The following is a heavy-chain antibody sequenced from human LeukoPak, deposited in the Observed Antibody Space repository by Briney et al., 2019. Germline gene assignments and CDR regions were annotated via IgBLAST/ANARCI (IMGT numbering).Heavy chain of an antibody. D-gene: IGHD6-19*01. CDR3: AKGIKQWLVIVD. V-gene: IGHV3-23*01. Sequence: PGGSLRLSCAASGFTFSTYWMSWVRQAPGKGLEWVSAISGSGGSTYYADSVKGRFTISRDNSKNTLYLQMNSLRAEDTAVYYCAKGIKQWLVIVDWGQGTLVTVSS. J-gene: IGHJ4*02. CDR1: GFTFSTYW. CDR2: ISGSGGST.